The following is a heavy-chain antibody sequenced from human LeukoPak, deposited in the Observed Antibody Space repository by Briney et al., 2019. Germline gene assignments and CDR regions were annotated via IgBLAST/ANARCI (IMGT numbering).Heavy chain of an antibody. CDR1: GYSFTSYW. CDR2: IYPGDSDT. J-gene: IGHJ4*02. Sequence: GESLKISCKGSGYSFTSYWIGWVRQMPGKGLEWMGIIYPGDSDTRYSPSFQGQVTISAGKSISTAYLQWSSLKASDTAMYYCARGYCSGGSCQTRYYFDYWGQGTLVTVSS. CDR3: ARGYCSGGSCQTRYYFDY. D-gene: IGHD2-15*01. V-gene: IGHV5-51*01.